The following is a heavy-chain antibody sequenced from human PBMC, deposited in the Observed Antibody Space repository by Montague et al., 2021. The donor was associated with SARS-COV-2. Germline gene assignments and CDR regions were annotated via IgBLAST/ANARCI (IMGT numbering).Heavy chain of an antibody. D-gene: IGHD1-26*01. CDR3: ARFGSGTLEFDL. CDR2: IRTTGHT. CDR1: GASTSTGIYY. V-gene: IGHV4-61*02. Sequence: TLSLTCTVSGASTSTGIYYWSWIRQPAGKGLEWIGRIRTTGHTDYNSSLESRVFMSVDTSTNQFSLSLTSVTAADTAVYFCARFGSGTLEFDLWGQGTPVTVSS. J-gene: IGHJ4*02.